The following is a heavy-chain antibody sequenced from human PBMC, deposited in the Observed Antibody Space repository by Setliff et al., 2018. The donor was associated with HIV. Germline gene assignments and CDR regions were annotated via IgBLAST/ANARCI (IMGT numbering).Heavy chain of an antibody. V-gene: IGHV4-59*11. J-gene: IGHJ4*02. CDR2: IHHSGGT. CDR3: ARLPDINSWPFDY. D-gene: IGHD6-13*01. Sequence: SETLSLTCTVSYGSISGHYWTWIRQPPGKGLEWIGYIHHSGGTQYNPSLMSRLTMSVNSSKNQFSLSLSSVTAADTAVYYCARLPDINSWPFDYWARGTLVTVSS. CDR1: YGSISGHY.